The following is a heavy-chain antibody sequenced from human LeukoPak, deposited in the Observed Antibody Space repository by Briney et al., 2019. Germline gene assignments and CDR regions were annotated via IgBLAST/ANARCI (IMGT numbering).Heavy chain of an antibody. CDR3: AKGRRSRAYNYLDS. D-gene: IGHD2-2*01. Sequence: GGSLRLSCAASGFTFSSYAMTWVRQAPGKGLEWVTSLSGSGGSSYHADSVKGHFTISRDNSNKTVYLQMNSLRVEDSAVYFCAKGRRSRAYNYLDSWGQGSLVTVSS. CDR1: GFTFSSYA. V-gene: IGHV3-23*01. J-gene: IGHJ4*02. CDR2: LSGSGGSS.